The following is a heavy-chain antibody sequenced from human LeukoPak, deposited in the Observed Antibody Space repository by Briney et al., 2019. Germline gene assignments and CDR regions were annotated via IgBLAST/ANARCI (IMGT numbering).Heavy chain of an antibody. V-gene: IGHV3-48*01. Sequence: PGGSLRLSCAASGFTFSSYSMNWVRQAPGKGLEWVSYISSSSSTIYYADSVKGRFTISRDNAKNSLYLQMNSLRAEDTAVYYCARDRSRAFDIWGQGTMVTVSS. CDR1: GFTFSSYS. CDR3: ARDRSRAFDI. CDR2: ISSSSSTI. J-gene: IGHJ3*02.